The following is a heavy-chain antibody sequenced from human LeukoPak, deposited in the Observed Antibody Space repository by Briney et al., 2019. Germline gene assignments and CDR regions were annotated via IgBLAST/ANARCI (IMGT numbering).Heavy chain of an antibody. J-gene: IGHJ4*02. CDR2: INNDGSDT. D-gene: IGHD7-27*01. V-gene: IGHV3-74*01. CDR1: GFTFRNHW. CDR3: ARNNWGIDY. Sequence: GGSLRLSCAASGFTFRNHWMHWVRQAPGKGLVWAARINNDGSDTSHADSVEGRFTISRDNAKDTLYLQMNSLRVEDTAVYYCARNNWGIDYWGQGTLVAVSS.